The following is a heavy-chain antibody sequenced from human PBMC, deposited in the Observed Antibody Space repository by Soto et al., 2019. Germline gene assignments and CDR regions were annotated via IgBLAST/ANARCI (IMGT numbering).Heavy chain of an antibody. J-gene: IGHJ6*02. D-gene: IGHD2-8*01. CDR3: ARQEVPQWFTKGYYGMDV. V-gene: IGHV4-39*01. CDR1: GGSISSGGYY. Sequence: PSETLSLTCTVSGGSISSGGYYWSWIRQHPGKGLEWIGEINHRGNTNYNPSLKSRVTISVDTSKNQFSLKLTSVTAADTAVYYCARQEVPQWFTKGYYGMDVWDQGTTVTVSS. CDR2: INHRGNT.